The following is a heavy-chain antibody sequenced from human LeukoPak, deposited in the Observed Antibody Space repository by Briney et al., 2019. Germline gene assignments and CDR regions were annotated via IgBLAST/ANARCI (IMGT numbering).Heavy chain of an antibody. V-gene: IGHV1-18*01. Sequence: ASVKVSCKASDYTFTNYGISWVRQAPGQGLEWMGWISAYNGNTNQAQKLQGRVTMTTDTSTRTAYMELRSLRSDDTAVYYCARDYYDSSGYYYVFAYWGQGTLVTASS. D-gene: IGHD3-22*01. CDR2: ISAYNGNT. J-gene: IGHJ4*02. CDR3: ARDYYDSSGYYYVFAY. CDR1: DYTFTNYG.